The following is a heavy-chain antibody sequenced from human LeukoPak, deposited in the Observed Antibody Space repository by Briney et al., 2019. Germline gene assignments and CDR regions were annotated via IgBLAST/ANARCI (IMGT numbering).Heavy chain of an antibody. CDR2: ISSSSSYI. CDR1: GFTFSSYS. V-gene: IGHV3-21*01. D-gene: IGHD6-6*01. CDR3: ARGDKQLGHAFDI. Sequence: PGGSLRLSCAASGFTFSSYSMNWVRQAPGKGLEWVSSISSSSSYIYYADSVKGRFTISRDNAKNSLYLQMNSLRVEDTALYYCARGDKQLGHAFDIWGQGTMVTVSS. J-gene: IGHJ3*02.